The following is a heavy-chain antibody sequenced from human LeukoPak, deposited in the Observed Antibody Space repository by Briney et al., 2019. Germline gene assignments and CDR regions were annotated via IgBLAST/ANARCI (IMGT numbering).Heavy chain of an antibody. CDR3: ARSTMIGGSENWFDP. V-gene: IGHV1-18*01. J-gene: IGHJ5*02. CDR1: GYTFTSYG. CDR2: ISAYNGNT. D-gene: IGHD3-10*02. Sequence: ASVKVSCKASGYTFTSYGISWVRQAPGQGLEWMGWISAYNGNTNYAQKLQGRVTMTTDTSTSTAYMELRSLRSDDTAVYYCARSTMIGGSENWFDPWGQGTLVTVSS.